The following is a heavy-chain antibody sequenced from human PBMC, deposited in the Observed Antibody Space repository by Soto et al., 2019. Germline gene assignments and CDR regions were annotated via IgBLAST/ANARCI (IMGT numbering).Heavy chain of an antibody. D-gene: IGHD2-15*01. Sequence: ASVKVSCKASGYTFTGYYMHWVRQAPGQGLEWMGWINPNSGGTNYAQKFQGWVTMTRDTSISTAYMELSRLRSDDTAVYYCARDSAGLYCSGGSCYYGMDVWGQGTTVTVSS. CDR3: ARDSAGLYCSGGSCYYGMDV. CDR1: GYTFTGYY. V-gene: IGHV1-2*04. J-gene: IGHJ6*02. CDR2: INPNSGGT.